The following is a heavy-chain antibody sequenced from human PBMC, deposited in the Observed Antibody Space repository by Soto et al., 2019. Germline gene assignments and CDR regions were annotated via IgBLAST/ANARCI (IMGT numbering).Heavy chain of an antibody. Sequence: GASVKVSCKASGYTFTSYYMHWVRQAPGQGLEWMGIINPSGGSTSYAQKFQGRVTMTRDTSTSTVYMELSSLRSEDTAVYYCARDHTTVIQPLYYFDYWGQGTLVTVSS. CDR2: INPSGGST. CDR3: ARDHTTVIQPLYYFDY. V-gene: IGHV1-46*01. D-gene: IGHD4-17*01. J-gene: IGHJ4*02. CDR1: GYTFTSYY.